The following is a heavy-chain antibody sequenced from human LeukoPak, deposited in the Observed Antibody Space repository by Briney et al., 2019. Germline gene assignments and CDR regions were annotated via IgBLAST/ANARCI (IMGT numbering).Heavy chain of an antibody. J-gene: IGHJ5*01. Sequence: SETLSLTCTVSGGSISSSSYYWGWIRQPPGKGLEWIGSVFRTGTTYYSASLKSRVSISVDTSKNDFALKLASVTAADTAMYFCARRVGFYGSGSLNYFDPWGQGILVSVSS. CDR3: ARRVGFYGSGSLNYFDP. D-gene: IGHD3-10*01. CDR2: VFRTGTT. V-gene: IGHV4-39*02. CDR1: GGSISSSSYY.